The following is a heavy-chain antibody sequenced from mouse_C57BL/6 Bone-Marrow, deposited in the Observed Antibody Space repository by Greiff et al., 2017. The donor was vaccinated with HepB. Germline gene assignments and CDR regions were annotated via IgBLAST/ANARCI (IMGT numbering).Heavy chain of an antibody. D-gene: IGHD1-1*01. CDR3: ARVVLRYYFDY. J-gene: IGHJ2*01. CDR2: ISDGGSYT. V-gene: IGHV5-4*03. CDR1: GFTFSSYA. Sequence: EVKLVESGGGLVKPGGSLKLSCAASGFTFSSYAMSWVRQTPEKRLEWVATISDGGSYTYYPDNVKGRFTISRDNANNNLYLQMSHLKSEDTAMYYCARVVLRYYFDYWGQGTTLTVSS.